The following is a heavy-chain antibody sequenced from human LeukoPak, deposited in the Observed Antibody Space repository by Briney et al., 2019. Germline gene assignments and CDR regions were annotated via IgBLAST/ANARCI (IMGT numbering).Heavy chain of an antibody. Sequence: GASVKVSCKASGYTFTSYGISWVRQAPGQGLEWMGWISAYNGNTNYAQKHQGSVTMTTDTSTSPAYMELRSLRSDDTAVYYCARGPYYYDSSGYPRGSYFDYWGQGTLVTVSS. J-gene: IGHJ4*02. CDR1: GYTFTSYG. D-gene: IGHD3-22*01. V-gene: IGHV1-18*01. CDR3: ARGPYYYDSSGYPRGSYFDY. CDR2: ISAYNGNT.